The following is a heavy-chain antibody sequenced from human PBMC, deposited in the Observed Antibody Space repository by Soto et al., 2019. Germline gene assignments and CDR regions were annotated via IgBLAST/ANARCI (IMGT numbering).Heavy chain of an antibody. V-gene: IGHV4-59*13. CDR3: ARVSGSYDY. CDR2: IFYSGST. J-gene: IGHJ4*02. D-gene: IGHD1-26*01. CDR1: GGSITNYY. Sequence: SETLSLTCTVSGGSITNYYWSWIRQPPGKGLEWIGYIFYSGSTNYNPSLKSRVTISVDTSKNQFSLKLNSVTAEDTAVYYCARVSGSYDYWGQGTLVTVSS.